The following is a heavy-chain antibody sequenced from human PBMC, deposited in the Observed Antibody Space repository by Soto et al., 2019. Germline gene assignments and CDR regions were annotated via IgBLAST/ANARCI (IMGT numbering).Heavy chain of an antibody. V-gene: IGHV1-18*01. CDR3: AGCSSTSCSGWFDP. Sequence: AASVKVSCKASGYTFTSYAMHWVRQAPGQRLEWMGWINAYNGNTNYAQKLQGRVTMTTDTSTSTAYMELRSLRSDDTAVYYCAGCSSTSCSGWFDPWGQGTLVTVSS. J-gene: IGHJ5*02. CDR2: INAYNGNT. D-gene: IGHD2-2*01. CDR1: GYTFTSYA.